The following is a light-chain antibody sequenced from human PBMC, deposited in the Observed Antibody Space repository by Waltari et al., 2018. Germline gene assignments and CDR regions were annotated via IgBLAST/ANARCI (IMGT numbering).Light chain of an antibody. CDR1: GSTLGAGYD. V-gene: IGLV1-40*01. J-gene: IGLJ2*01. Sequence: QSVLTQPPSVSGAPGQRVPISCTGSGSTLGAGYDVHWYQQHPGKAPKLLIYGTSTRPPGVPDRFFGSQSGTSASLAITALQAEDEAEYYCQSYDTSLSVVFGGGTKLTVL. CDR2: GTS. CDR3: QSYDTSLSVV.